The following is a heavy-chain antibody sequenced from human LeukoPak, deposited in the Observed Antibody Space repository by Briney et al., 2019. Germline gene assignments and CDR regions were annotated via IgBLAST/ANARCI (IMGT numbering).Heavy chain of an antibody. V-gene: IGHV1-18*01. CDR2: ISAYNGNT. CDR1: GYTFTSYG. D-gene: IGHD6-6*01. CDR3: AATVAISSSSFYYFDY. Sequence: ASVKVSCKASGYTFTSYGISWERQAPGQGLEWMGWISAYNGNTNYAQKLQGRVTMTTDTSTSTAYMELRSLRSDDTAVYYCAATVAISSSSFYYFDYWGQGTLVTVSS. J-gene: IGHJ4*02.